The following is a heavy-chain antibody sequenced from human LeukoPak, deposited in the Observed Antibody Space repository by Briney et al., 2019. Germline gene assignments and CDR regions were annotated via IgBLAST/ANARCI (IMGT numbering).Heavy chain of an antibody. CDR2: INHSGST. V-gene: IGHV4-34*01. J-gene: IGHJ3*02. D-gene: IGHD3-22*01. CDR1: GGSFSGYY. Sequence: PSETLSLTCAVYGGSFSGYYWSWIRQPPGKGLEWIGEINHSGSTNYNPSLKSRVTISVDTSKNQFSLKLSSVTAADTAVYYCARGPDSSGYYYLGFDIWGQGTMVTVSS. CDR3: ARGPDSSGYYYLGFDI.